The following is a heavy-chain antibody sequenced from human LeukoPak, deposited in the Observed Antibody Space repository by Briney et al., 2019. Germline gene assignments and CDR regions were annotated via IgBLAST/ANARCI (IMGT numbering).Heavy chain of an antibody. V-gene: IGHV3-33*01. Sequence: GGSLRLSCAASGFTFSSYGMHWVRQAPGKGLEWVAVIWYDGSNKYYADSVKGRFTIPRDNSKNTLYLQMNSLRAEDTAVYYCARRYSSSWYYFDYWGQGTLVTVSS. D-gene: IGHD6-13*01. CDR1: GFTFSSYG. J-gene: IGHJ4*02. CDR3: ARRYSSSWYYFDY. CDR2: IWYDGSNK.